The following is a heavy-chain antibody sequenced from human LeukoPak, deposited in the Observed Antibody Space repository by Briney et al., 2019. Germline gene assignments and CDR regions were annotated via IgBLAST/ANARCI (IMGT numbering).Heavy chain of an antibody. CDR3: ARDRYSSGWYDY. J-gene: IGHJ4*02. V-gene: IGHV3-30*03. CDR1: GFTFSSYG. CDR2: ISYDGSNK. D-gene: IGHD6-19*01. Sequence: GGSLRLSCAASGFTFSSYGMHWVRQAPGKGLEWVAVISYDGSNKYYADSVKGRFTISRDNSKNTLYLQMNSLRAEDTAVYYCARDRYSSGWYDYWGQGTLVTVSS.